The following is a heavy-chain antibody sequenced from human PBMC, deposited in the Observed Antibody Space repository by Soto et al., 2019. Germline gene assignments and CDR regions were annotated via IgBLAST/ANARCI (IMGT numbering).Heavy chain of an antibody. J-gene: IGHJ6*02. CDR3: ARDYYDSSGYYMVPYGMDV. CDR2: ISAYNGNT. D-gene: IGHD3-22*01. Sequence: GASVKVSCKASGYTFTSYGISWVRQAPGQGLEWMGWISAYNGNTNYAQKLQGRVTMTTDTSTSTAYMELRSLRSDDTAVYYCARDYYDSSGYYMVPYGMDVWGQGTTVTVSS. CDR1: GYTFTSYG. V-gene: IGHV1-18*01.